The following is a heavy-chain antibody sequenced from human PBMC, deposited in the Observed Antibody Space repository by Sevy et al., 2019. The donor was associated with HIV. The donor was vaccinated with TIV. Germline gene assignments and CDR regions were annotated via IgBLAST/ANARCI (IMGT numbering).Heavy chain of an antibody. D-gene: IGHD3-3*01. CDR2: ISYDGSNK. CDR3: AKVLFGVVIPDY. V-gene: IGHV3-30*18. CDR1: GFTFSSYG. Sequence: GSLRLSCAASGFTFSSYGMHWVRQAPGKGLEWVAVISYDGSNKYYADSVKGRFTISRDNSKNTLYLQMNSLRAEDTAVYYCAKVLFGVVIPDYWGQGTLVTVSS. J-gene: IGHJ4*02.